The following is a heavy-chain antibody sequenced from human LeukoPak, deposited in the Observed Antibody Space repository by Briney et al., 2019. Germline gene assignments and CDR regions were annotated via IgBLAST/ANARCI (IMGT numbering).Heavy chain of an antibody. CDR2: MNPNSGNT. J-gene: IGHJ4*02. D-gene: IGHD3-3*01. Sequence: GASVKVSCTASGGTFSSYAINWVRQAPGQGLEWMGWMNPNSGNTGYAQKFQGRVTITRNTSISTAYMELSSLRSEDTAVYYCARGSPYYDFWSGYSRHFDYWGQGTLVTVSS. CDR1: GGTFSSYA. V-gene: IGHV1-8*03. CDR3: ARGSPYYDFWSGYSRHFDY.